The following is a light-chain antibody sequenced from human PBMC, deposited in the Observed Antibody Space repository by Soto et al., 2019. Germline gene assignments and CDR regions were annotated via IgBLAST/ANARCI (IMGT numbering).Light chain of an antibody. V-gene: IGKV1-39*01. J-gene: IGKJ1*01. CDR3: QQSYSTPRT. CDR2: AAS. CDR1: QSISSY. Sequence: DIQMTQSPSSLSASVGDRVTITCRASQSISSYLNWYQQKPGKAPDLLIYAASFLQSGVPSRFSGSGSGTDFTLTISSLQPEDFATYYCQQSYSTPRTFGQGTKVDFK.